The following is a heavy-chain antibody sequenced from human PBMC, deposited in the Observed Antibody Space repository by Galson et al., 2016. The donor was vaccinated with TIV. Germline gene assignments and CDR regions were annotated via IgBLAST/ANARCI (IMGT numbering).Heavy chain of an antibody. J-gene: IGHJ6*02. CDR2: IWYDGSNE. CDR1: RIDFSSYG. Sequence: SLRLSCAASRIDFSSYGMHWVRQAPGKGLEWVALIWYDGSNEDYSDSVKGRFTISRDNSINMLYLQMNSLGVEDTAVYYCAREFSIPPRHYGMDVWGQGTTVTV. CDR3: AREFSIPPRHYGMDV. V-gene: IGHV3-33*01. D-gene: IGHD6-6*01.